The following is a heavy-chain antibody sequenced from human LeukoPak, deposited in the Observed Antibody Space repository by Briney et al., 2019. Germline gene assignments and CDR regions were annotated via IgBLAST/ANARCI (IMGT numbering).Heavy chain of an antibody. V-gene: IGHV1-18*01. J-gene: IGHJ3*02. D-gene: IGHD3-22*01. CDR3: ARAPGDYYDSSGYGAFDI. CDR2: ISAYNGHT. Sequence: ASVKVSCKASGYTFTDYDITWVRQAPGQGLEWMGWISAYNGHTNYAQKFQGRVTITADESTSTAYMELSSLRSEDTAVYYCARAPGDYYDSSGYGAFDIWGQGTMVTVSS. CDR1: GYTFTDYD.